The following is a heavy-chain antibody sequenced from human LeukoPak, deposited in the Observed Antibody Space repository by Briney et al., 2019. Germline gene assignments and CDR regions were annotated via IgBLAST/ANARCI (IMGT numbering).Heavy chain of an antibody. CDR2: ISSTSASI. J-gene: IGHJ5*02. Sequence: GGSLRLSCVASGFPFSKYNMNWVRQAPGKGLEWISSISSTSASIYYADSLKGRFTISRDNAKNTLYLQMNSLRVEDTAVYYCARRGSYYAWGQGTLVTVSS. CDR1: GFPFSKYN. D-gene: IGHD1-26*01. V-gene: IGHV3-21*04. CDR3: ARRGSYYA.